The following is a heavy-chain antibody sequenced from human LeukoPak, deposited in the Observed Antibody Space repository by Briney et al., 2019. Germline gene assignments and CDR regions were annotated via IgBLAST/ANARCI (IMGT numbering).Heavy chain of an antibody. CDR1: GGSISSGGYY. D-gene: IGHD6-13*01. J-gene: IGHJ6*03. V-gene: IGHV4-61*02. CDR3: ARIAGPTSPYYYYMDV. CDR2: IYTSGNT. Sequence: SETLSLTCTVSGGSISSGGYYWSWIRQSAGKGLEWIGRIYTSGNTNYNPSLKSRATISIDTSKNQFSLRLSSVTAADTAVYYCARIAGPTSPYYYYMDVWGKGTTVTVSS.